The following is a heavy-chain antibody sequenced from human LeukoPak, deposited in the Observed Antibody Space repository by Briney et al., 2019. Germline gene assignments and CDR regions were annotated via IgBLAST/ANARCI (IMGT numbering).Heavy chain of an antibody. CDR2: ISSSSSYI. J-gene: IGHJ4*02. D-gene: IGHD1-7*01. Sequence: GGSLRFSCAASGFTFSSYSMNWVRQAPGKGLEWVSSISSSSSYIYYADSVKGRFTISRDNAKNSLYLQMNSLRAEDTAVYYCAILELANFDYWGQGTLVTVSS. CDR1: GFTFSSYS. CDR3: AILELANFDY. V-gene: IGHV3-21*01.